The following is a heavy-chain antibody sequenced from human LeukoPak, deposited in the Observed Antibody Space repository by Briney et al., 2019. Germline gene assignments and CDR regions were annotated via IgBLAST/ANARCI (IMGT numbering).Heavy chain of an antibody. CDR3: AREEKRPTRYSSGWYVSDYYYYMDV. V-gene: IGHV4-39*02. J-gene: IGHJ6*03. Sequence: SETLSLTCTVSGGSISSSSYYWGWIRQPPGKGLEWIGSIYYSGSTYYNPSLKSRVTISVDTSKNQFSLKLSSVTAADTAVYYCAREEKRPTRYSSGWYVSDYYYYMDVWGKGTTVTVSS. CDR2: IYYSGST. CDR1: GGSISSSSYY. D-gene: IGHD6-19*01.